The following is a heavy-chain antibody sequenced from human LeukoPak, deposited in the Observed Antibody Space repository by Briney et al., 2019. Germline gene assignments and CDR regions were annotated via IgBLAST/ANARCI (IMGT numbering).Heavy chain of an antibody. CDR3: VRGRGRENPYYFDY. V-gene: IGHV3-30*03. Sequence: GGSLRLSCAASGFTFSSYGMHWVRQAPGKGLEWVAVISYDGSNKYYADSVKGRFTISRDNSKNTLYLQMNSLRAEDTAVYYCVRGRGRENPYYFDYWGQGTLVTVSS. CDR2: ISYDGSNK. CDR1: GFTFSSYG. D-gene: IGHD5-24*01. J-gene: IGHJ4*02.